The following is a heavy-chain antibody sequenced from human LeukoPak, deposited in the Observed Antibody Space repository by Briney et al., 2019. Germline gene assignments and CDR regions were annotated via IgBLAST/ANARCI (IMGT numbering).Heavy chain of an antibody. CDR3: ARRQQLRYRAPSDY. Sequence: SETLSLTCAVYGGSFSGYYWSWIRQPRGKGLEWIGEINHSGSTNYNPSLKSRVTISVDTSKNQFSLKLSSVTAADTAVYYCARRQQLRYRAPSDYWGQGTLVSVSS. CDR2: INHSGST. D-gene: IGHD6-13*01. J-gene: IGHJ4*02. V-gene: IGHV4-34*01. CDR1: GGSFSGYY.